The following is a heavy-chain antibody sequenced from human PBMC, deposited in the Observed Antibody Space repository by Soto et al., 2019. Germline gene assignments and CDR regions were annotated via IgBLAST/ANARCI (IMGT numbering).Heavy chain of an antibody. CDR3: ARVYCSGGSCYPYYFDY. J-gene: IGHJ4*02. Sequence: SETLSLTCTVSGGSISSYYWSWIRQPPGKGLEWIGYIYYSGSTNYNPSLKSRVTISVDTSKNQFSLKLSSVTAADTAVYYCARVYCSGGSCYPYYFDYWGQGTLVTVSS. CDR1: GGSISSYY. D-gene: IGHD2-15*01. CDR2: IYYSGST. V-gene: IGHV4-59*01.